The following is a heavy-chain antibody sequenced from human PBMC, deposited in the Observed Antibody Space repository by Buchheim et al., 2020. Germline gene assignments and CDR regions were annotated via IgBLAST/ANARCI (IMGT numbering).Heavy chain of an antibody. Sequence: QVQLVESGGGVVQPGRSLRLSCAASGFTFSSYAMHWVRQAPGKGLEWVAVISYDGSNKYYADSVKGRFTISRDNSKKTLYLQMNSLRAEDTAVYYCARDPGIAAAGIDYWGQGTL. CDR2: ISYDGSNK. J-gene: IGHJ4*02. CDR3: ARDPGIAAAGIDY. CDR1: GFTFSSYA. D-gene: IGHD6-13*01. V-gene: IGHV3-30*04.